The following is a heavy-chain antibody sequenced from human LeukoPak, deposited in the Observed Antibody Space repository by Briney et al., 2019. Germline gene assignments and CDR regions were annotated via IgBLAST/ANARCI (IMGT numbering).Heavy chain of an antibody. CDR2: ISAYNGNT. V-gene: IGHV1-18*01. D-gene: IGHD2-21*02. J-gene: IGHJ4*02. CDR3: ARFCGGDCYTLFDY. Sequence: GASVKVSCKASGYTFTSYGISWVRQAPGQGLEWMGWISAYNGNTNYAQKLQGRVTMTTDTSTSTAYMELRSLRSDDTAVYYCARFCGGDCYTLFDYWSQGTLVTVSS. CDR1: GYTFTSYG.